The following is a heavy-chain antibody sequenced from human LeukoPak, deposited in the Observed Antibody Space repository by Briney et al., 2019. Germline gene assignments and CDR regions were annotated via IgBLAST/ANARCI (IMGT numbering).Heavy chain of an antibody. CDR2: ISAYNGNT. Sequence: ASVKVSCKASGYTFTSYGISWVRQAPGQGLEWMGWISAYNGNTNYAQKLQGRVTMTTDISTSTAYMELRSLRSDDTAVYYCARVLYYYDSSGYWVGAFDIWGQGTMVTVSS. D-gene: IGHD3-22*01. V-gene: IGHV1-18*01. J-gene: IGHJ3*02. CDR3: ARVLYYYDSSGYWVGAFDI. CDR1: GYTFTSYG.